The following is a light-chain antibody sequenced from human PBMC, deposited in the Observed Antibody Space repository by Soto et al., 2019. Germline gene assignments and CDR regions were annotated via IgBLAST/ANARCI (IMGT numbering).Light chain of an antibody. J-gene: IGLJ1*01. CDR3: NSYTNSRDYV. CDR2: NVS. CDR1: YSDVGAFNF. V-gene: IGLV2-14*01. Sequence: SVLTQPASVSGSPGQSITISCTGTYSDVGAFNFVTWYQQHPGKAPKLIICNVSERPSGVSNRFSGSKSGNTASLTIAGLQAEDEADYYCNSYTNSRDYVLGHRTKVT.